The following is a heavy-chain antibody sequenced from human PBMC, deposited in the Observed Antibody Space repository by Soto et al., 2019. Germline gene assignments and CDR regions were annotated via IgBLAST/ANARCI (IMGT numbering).Heavy chain of an antibody. D-gene: IGHD2-21*02. Sequence: QVQLVQSGAEVKKPGASVKVSCKASGYTFTSYYMHWVRQAPGQGLEWMGIINPSGGSTSYAQKFQGRVTMTRDTATSTVYVELSSLRSEDTAVYYCARDHCGGDCYSDYWGQGTLVTVSS. CDR1: GYTFTSYY. CDR2: INPSGGST. CDR3: ARDHCGGDCYSDY. J-gene: IGHJ4*02. V-gene: IGHV1-46*03.